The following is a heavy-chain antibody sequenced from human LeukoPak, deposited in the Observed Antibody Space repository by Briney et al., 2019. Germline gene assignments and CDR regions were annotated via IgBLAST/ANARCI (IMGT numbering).Heavy chain of an antibody. J-gene: IGHJ6*02. D-gene: IGHD3-16*01. V-gene: IGHV3-23*01. Sequence: QAGGSLRLSCAASGFTFSSYAMSWVRQAPGKGLEWVSSISGSGGSTYYADSVKGRFTISRDNSKNTLYLQMNSLRAEDTAVYYCAKLIGPYNYYGMDVWGQGTTVTVSS. CDR2: ISGSGGST. CDR3: AKLIGPYNYYGMDV. CDR1: GFTFSSYA.